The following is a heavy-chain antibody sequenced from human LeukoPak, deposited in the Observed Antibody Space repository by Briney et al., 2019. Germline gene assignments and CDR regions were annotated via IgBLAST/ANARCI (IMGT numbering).Heavy chain of an antibody. CDR3: ATDPYSGSYGGWYFDL. CDR1: GYTLTELS. D-gene: IGHD1-26*01. Sequence: EASVKDSCKVSGYTLTELSMHWVRQAPGKGLEWMGGFDPEDGETIYAQKFQGRVTMTEDTSTDTAYMELSSLRSEDTAVYYCATDPYSGSYGGWYFDLWGRGTLVTVSS. CDR2: FDPEDGET. J-gene: IGHJ2*01. V-gene: IGHV1-24*01.